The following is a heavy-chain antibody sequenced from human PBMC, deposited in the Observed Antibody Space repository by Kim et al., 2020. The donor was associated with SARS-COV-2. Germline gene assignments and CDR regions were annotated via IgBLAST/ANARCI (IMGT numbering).Heavy chain of an antibody. CDR2: INHSGST. D-gene: IGHD3-22*01. J-gene: IGHJ6*02. V-gene: IGHV4-34*01. CDR1: GGSFSGYY. Sequence: SETLSLTCAVYGGSFSGYYWSWIRQPPGKGLEWIGEINHSGSTNYNPSLKSRVTISVDTSKNQFSLKLSSVTAADTAVYYCARGQLFQYYYDSSGYPGGMDVWGQGTTVTVSS. CDR3: ARGQLFQYYYDSSGYPGGMDV.